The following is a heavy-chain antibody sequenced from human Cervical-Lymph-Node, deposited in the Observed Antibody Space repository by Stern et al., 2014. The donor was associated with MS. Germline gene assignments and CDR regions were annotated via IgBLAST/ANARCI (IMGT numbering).Heavy chain of an antibody. CDR2: IYWDDDK. CDR3: AHRQGVHAPFDF. D-gene: IGHD3-16*01. CDR1: GFSLNTSGVA. J-gene: IGHJ4*02. V-gene: IGHV2-5*02. Sequence: HITLKESGPTLVKPTQTLTLTCTFSGFSLNTSGVAVGWIRQPPGKALEWLALIYWDDDKWYSSSLKSRLTITKDTSKNQVVLIVTSMDPVDTATYYCAHRQGVHAPFDFWGQGTLVTVSS.